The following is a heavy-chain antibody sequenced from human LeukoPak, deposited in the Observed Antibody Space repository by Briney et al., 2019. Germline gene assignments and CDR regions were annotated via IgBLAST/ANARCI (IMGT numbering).Heavy chain of an antibody. CDR3: AREDRGYSGYDPYYFDY. V-gene: IGHV4-39*07. D-gene: IGHD5-12*01. Sequence: SETLSITCTVSGGSISSSSYYWGWIRQPPGKGLEWIGSIYYSGSTYYNPSLKSRVTISVDTSKNQFSLKLSSVTAADTAVYYCAREDRGYSGYDPYYFDYWGQGTLVTVSS. CDR1: GGSISSSSYY. J-gene: IGHJ4*02. CDR2: IYYSGST.